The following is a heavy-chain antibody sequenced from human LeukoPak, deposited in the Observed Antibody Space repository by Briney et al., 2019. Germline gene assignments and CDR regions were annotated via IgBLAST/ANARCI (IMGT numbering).Heavy chain of an antibody. V-gene: IGHV3-7*01. CDR2: IKQDGSEK. D-gene: IGHD1-7*01. CDR3: ARDGTTSTWVAYNWFDS. J-gene: IGHJ5*01. Sequence: TGGSLRLSCAASGFTFSSYWMSWVRQAPGKGLEWVANIKQDGSEKYYVDSVKGRFTISRDNAKNTLYLQMNRLRAEDTAVYYCARDGTTSTWVAYNWFDSWGQGTLVTASS. CDR1: GFTFSSYW.